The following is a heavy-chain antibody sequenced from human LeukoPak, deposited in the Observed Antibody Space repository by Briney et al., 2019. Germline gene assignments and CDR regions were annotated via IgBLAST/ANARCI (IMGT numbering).Heavy chain of an antibody. CDR1: GYSFTSYW. V-gene: IGHV5-51*01. D-gene: IGHD6-19*01. CDR2: IYPGDSDT. CDR3: ARQVVAGTIVVGI. Sequence: PGESLKISCKGSGYSFTSYWIGWVRQVPGKGLEWMGIIYPGDSDTRYSPSFQGQVTISADKSISTAYLQWSSLKASDTAMYYCARQVVAGTIVVGIWGQGTMVTVSS. J-gene: IGHJ3*02.